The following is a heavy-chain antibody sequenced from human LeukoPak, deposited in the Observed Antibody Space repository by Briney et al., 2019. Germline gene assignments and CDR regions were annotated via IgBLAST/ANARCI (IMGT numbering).Heavy chain of an antibody. V-gene: IGHV1-2*04. Sequence: GPVKVSCKASGYTFTGYYMHWVRQAPGQGLEWMGWINPNSGGTNYAQKFQGWVTMTRDTSISTAYMELSRLRSDDTAVYYCARAASSSLTSFDYWGQGTLVTVSS. CDR3: ARAASSSLTSFDY. CDR1: GYTFTGYY. CDR2: INPNSGGT. J-gene: IGHJ4*02. D-gene: IGHD6-13*01.